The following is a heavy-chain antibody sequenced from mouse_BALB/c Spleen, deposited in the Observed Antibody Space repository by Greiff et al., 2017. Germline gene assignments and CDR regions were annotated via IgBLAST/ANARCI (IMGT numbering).Heavy chain of an antibody. V-gene: IGHV5-6-5*01. J-gene: IGHJ2*01. CDR3: ARGGVLLRQPLDY. CDR1: GFTFSSYA. CDR2: ISSGGST. D-gene: IGHD1-1*01. Sequence: EVMLVESGGGLVKPGGSLKLSCAASGFTFSSYAMSWVRQTPEKRLEWVASISSGGSTYYPDSVKGRFTISRDNARNILYLQMSSLRSEDTAMYYCARGGVLLRQPLDYWGQGTTLTVSS.